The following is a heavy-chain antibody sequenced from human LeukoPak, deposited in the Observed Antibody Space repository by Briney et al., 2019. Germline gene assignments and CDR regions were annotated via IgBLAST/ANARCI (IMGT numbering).Heavy chain of an antibody. CDR2: INPNSGGT. CDR1: GYTFTGYY. V-gene: IGHV1-2*02. J-gene: IGHJ4*02. Sequence: ASVTVSFTASGYTFTGYYMHWVRQAPGQGLEWIGWINPNSGGTNYAQKFQGRVTMTRDTSISTAYMELSRLRSDDTAVYYCARDKVNSEYYYDSSGYYLHDYWGQGTLVTVSS. CDR3: ARDKVNSEYYYDSSGYYLHDY. D-gene: IGHD3-22*01.